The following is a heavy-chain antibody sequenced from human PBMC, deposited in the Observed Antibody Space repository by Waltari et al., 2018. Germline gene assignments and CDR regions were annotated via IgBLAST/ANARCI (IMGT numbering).Heavy chain of an antibody. D-gene: IGHD3-22*01. CDR2: ISGSGGST. Sequence: EVQLLESGGGLVQPGGSLRLSCAASGFTFSRYAMSWVRKAPGKGLEWVSAISGSGGSTYYADSVKGRFTISRDNSKNTLYLQMNSLRAEDTAVYYCAKGYYYDSSGEDYWGQGTLVTVSS. CDR1: GFTFSRYA. CDR3: AKGYYYDSSGEDY. J-gene: IGHJ4*02. V-gene: IGHV3-23*01.